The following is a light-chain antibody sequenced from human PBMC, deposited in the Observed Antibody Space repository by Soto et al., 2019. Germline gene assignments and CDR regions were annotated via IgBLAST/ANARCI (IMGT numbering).Light chain of an antibody. CDR3: KQTASTPYT. CDR2: AAS. CDR1: QSINTY. V-gene: IGKV1-39*01. J-gene: IGKJ2*01. Sequence: DTQMTQSPSSLSASVGDRVTITCRASQSINTYFNWYQQKPGEAPNLLIYAASSLQSGVPPRFSGSGSETHFTLTIDSLQPEDFATYYCKQTASTPYTFGQGT.